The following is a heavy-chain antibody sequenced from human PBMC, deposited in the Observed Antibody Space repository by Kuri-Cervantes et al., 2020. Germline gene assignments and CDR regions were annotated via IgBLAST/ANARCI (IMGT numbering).Heavy chain of an antibody. J-gene: IGHJ6*02. CDR3: AKVGMVDV. D-gene: IGHD3-10*01. CDR1: GGSISSSS. V-gene: IGHV3-30*18. CDR2: ISYDGSNK. Sequence: GESLKISCTVSGGSISSSSYYWGWIRQPPGKGLEWVAVISYDGSNKYYADSVKGRFTISRDNSKNTLYLQMNSLRAEDTAVYYCAKVGMVDVWDQGTTVTVSS.